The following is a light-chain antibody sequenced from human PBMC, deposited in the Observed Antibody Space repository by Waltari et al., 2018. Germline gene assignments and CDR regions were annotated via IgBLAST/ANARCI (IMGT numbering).Light chain of an antibody. Sequence: SYELTQPPSVSVSPGQTARRTCPVDALPKTYAYWYQQKPGQAPVLVIYKDSERPSGIPERFSGSSSGTTVTLTISGVQAEDEADYYCQSADSSGTYVFGTGTKVTVL. V-gene: IGLV3-25*03. CDR1: ALPKTY. CDR2: KDS. J-gene: IGLJ1*01. CDR3: QSADSSGTYV.